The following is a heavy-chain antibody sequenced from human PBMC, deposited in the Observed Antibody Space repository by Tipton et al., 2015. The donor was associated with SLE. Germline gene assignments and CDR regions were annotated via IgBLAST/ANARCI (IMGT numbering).Heavy chain of an antibody. V-gene: IGHV3-7*03. J-gene: IGHJ3*02. CDR1: GFTFSSYW. CDR2: IKQDGSEK. CDR3: ARDRGRDAFDI. Sequence: SLRLSCAASGFTFSSYWVSWVRQAPGKGLEWVANIKQDGSEKYYVDSVKGRFTISRDNAKNSLYLQMNSLRAEDTAVYYCARDRGRDAFDIWGQGTMVTVSS. D-gene: IGHD3-10*01.